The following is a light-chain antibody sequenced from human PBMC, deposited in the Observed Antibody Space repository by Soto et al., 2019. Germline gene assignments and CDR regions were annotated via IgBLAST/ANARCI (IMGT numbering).Light chain of an antibody. Sequence: QSALTQPPSASGSPGQSVIISCTGTNNDVGRNHYVSWYQFLPGQVPKVIIYEVDKRPSGVPDRFSGSWSGNTASLTVSGLHSEDEGDYYCSSYAGSANLLFGGGTQLTVL. J-gene: IGLJ2*01. CDR2: EVD. CDR3: SSYAGSANLL. CDR1: NNDVGRNHY. V-gene: IGLV2-8*01.